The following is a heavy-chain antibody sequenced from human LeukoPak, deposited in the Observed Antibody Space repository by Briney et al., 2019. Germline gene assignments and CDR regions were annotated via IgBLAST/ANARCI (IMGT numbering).Heavy chain of an antibody. CDR1: GFTFSNYW. CDR3: ARDGSLPDY. Sequence: TGGSLRLSCAASGFTFSNYWMHWVRQTPGKGLVWVSRIISDGSSTSYADSVKGRFTISRDNAKNTLYPQMNSLRAEDTAVYYCARDGSLPDYWGQGTLVTVSS. V-gene: IGHV3-74*01. J-gene: IGHJ4*02. CDR2: IISDGSST.